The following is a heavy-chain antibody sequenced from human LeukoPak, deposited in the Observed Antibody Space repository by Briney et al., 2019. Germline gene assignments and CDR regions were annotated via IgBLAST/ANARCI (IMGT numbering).Heavy chain of an antibody. V-gene: IGHV4-59*01. J-gene: IGHJ3*02. CDR2: IYYSGST. CDR1: GGSISSYY. Sequence: SETLSLTCTVYGGSISSYYWSWIRQPPGKGLEWIGYIYYSGSTNYNPSLKSRVTISVDTSKNQFSPKLSSVTAADTAVYYCARWRGEDSAFDIWGQGTMVTVSS. D-gene: IGHD3-16*01. CDR3: ARWRGEDSAFDI.